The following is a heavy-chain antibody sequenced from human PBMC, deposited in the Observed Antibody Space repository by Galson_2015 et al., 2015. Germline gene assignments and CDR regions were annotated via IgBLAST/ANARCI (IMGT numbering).Heavy chain of an antibody. V-gene: IGHV3-30*04. D-gene: IGHD3/OR15-3a*01. J-gene: IGHJ4*02. CDR3: VRGGQGFFGPPAY. CDR1: GFTFSGYA. Sequence: SLRLSCAASGFTFSGYAMHWVRQAPGKGLEWVAVISYDGSNKHYADSAEGRFTISRDNSKNTLFLQMNSLRADDTAVYHCVRGGQGFFGPPAYWSQGTLVTVP. CDR2: ISYDGSNK.